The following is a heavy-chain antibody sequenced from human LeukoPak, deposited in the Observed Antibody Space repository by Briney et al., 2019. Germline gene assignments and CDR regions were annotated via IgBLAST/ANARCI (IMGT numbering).Heavy chain of an antibody. J-gene: IGHJ3*02. CDR1: GGSVSSGSYY. CDR3: ARDGLSGNWGSSYAFDI. D-gene: IGHD7-27*01. CDR2: FFYSGST. V-gene: IGHV4-61*01. Sequence: PSETLSLTCTVSGGSVSSGSYYWSWIRQPPGKGLEWIGYFFYSGSTNYNPSLKSRVTISVDTSKNQFSLKLSSVTAADTAVYYCARDGLSGNWGSSYAFDIWGQGTMVTVSS.